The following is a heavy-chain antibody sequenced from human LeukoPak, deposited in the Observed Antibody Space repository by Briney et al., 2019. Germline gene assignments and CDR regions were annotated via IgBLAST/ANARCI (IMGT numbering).Heavy chain of an antibody. CDR1: GFPFSSYS. V-gene: IGHV3-64D*09. Sequence: GGSLRLSCSASGFPFSSYSMHWVRQAPGKGLESVSVIGPSGGSTYYADSVKGRFTISRDSSKNTLYLQMNSLRAEDTAVYYCVPIRVLISDYWAREPWSPSPQ. D-gene: IGHD3-3*01. J-gene: IGHJ4*02. CDR3: VPIRVLISDY. CDR2: IGPSGGST.